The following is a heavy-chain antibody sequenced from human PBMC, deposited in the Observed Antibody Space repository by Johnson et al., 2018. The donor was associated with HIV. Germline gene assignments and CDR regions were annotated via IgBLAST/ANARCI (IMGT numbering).Heavy chain of an antibody. V-gene: IGHV3-30*02. Sequence: QVQLVESGGGVVQPGGSLRLSCAASGFTFSSYGMHWVHQAPGKGLEWVAFIRYDGSNKYYADSVQGRFTISRDNSKNTLYLQMNSLRTEDTAVYYCAKVRSSSWYDAFDIWGQGTIVTVSS. J-gene: IGHJ3*02. D-gene: IGHD6-13*01. CDR3: AKVRSSSWYDAFDI. CDR2: IRYDGSNK. CDR1: GFTFSSYG.